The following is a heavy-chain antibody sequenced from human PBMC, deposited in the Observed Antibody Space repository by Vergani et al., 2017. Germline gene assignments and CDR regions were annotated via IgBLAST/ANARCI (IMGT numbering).Heavy chain of an antibody. CDR2: VFHSGSA. V-gene: IGHV4-38-2*02. Sequence: QVQLQESGPGLVKPSETLSLTCSVSGYSISRGYYWGWSRQPPGKGLEGIATVFHSGSAYYNPSLRRRVTITVEASKNQFSLRLTTPAAADTAVYYCSRQFWVSQGVGAFETWGRGTEVSVSS. CDR3: SRQFWVSQGVGAFET. D-gene: IGHD3-16*01. CDR1: GYSISRGYY. J-gene: IGHJ3*02.